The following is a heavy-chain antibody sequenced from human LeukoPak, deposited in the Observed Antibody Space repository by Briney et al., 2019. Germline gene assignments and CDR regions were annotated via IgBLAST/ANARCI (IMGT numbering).Heavy chain of an antibody. CDR3: TKDLGTEYNIFDY. CDR1: EYTFSAYA. Sequence: PGGSLRLSCAASEYTFSAYAMHWIRQAPGRGREWVAFVRYGGNIKYYADSVKGRFTISRDNSKNTLYLQMNSLRPEDAPVYCCTKDLGTEYNIFDYWGQGTLVTVSS. D-gene: IGHD3-9*01. V-gene: IGHV3-30*02. J-gene: IGHJ4*02. CDR2: VRYGGNIK.